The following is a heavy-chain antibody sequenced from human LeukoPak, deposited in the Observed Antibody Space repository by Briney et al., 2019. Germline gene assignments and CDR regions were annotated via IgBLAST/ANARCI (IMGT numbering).Heavy chain of an antibody. CDR3: ASTSSLLWIQPFTPSSAQRFDF. Sequence: PGGSLRLSCAASGFTLSKYQMNWVRQAPGKGLEWVSYINSRGSSIFYAHSERGRFTISRDNARKSLHLQLNSLRVDDTATYYCASTSSLLWIQPFTPSSAQRFDFWGQGILVTVSS. D-gene: IGHD5-18*01. CDR1: GFTLSKYQ. V-gene: IGHV3-48*03. CDR2: INSRGSSI. J-gene: IGHJ4*02.